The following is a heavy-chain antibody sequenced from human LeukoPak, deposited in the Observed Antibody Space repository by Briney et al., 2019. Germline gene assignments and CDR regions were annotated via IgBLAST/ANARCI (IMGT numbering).Heavy chain of an antibody. V-gene: IGHV3-64*01. Sequence: GGSLRLSCAASGFTFSSYGMSWVRQAPGKGLEWVSAISSNGGSTYYANSVKGRFTISRDNSKNTLYLQMGSLRAEDMAVYYCARGRDTAMAFDAFDIWGQGTMVTVSS. J-gene: IGHJ3*02. D-gene: IGHD5-18*01. CDR3: ARGRDTAMAFDAFDI. CDR1: GFTFSSYG. CDR2: ISSNGGST.